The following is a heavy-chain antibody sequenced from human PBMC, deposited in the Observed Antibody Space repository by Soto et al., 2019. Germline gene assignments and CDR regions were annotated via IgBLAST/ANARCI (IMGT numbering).Heavy chain of an antibody. CDR2: ISSSSSYT. V-gene: IGHV3-11*06. Sequence: ESGGGLVKPGGSLRLSCAASGFTFSDYYMSWIRQAPGKGLEWVSYISSSSSYTNYADSVKGRFTISRDNAKNSLYLQMNSLRAEDTAVYYCARWQLQTTEGYYYYGMDVWGQGTTVTVSS. J-gene: IGHJ6*02. CDR3: ARWQLQTTEGYYYYGMDV. CDR1: GFTFSDYY. D-gene: IGHD4-4*01.